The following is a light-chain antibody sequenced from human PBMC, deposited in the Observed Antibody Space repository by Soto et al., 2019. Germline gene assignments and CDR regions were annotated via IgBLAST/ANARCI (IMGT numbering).Light chain of an antibody. Sequence: DIQMTQSPSTLSASVGDRVTITCRASQSISTWLAWFQQKPGKAPKLLMYDASTLESGVPSRFSGSGSGTEVTLTIGSLQPDDFATYHCHQYSSYKWTFGQGTKVEIK. CDR1: QSISTW. V-gene: IGKV1-5*01. J-gene: IGKJ1*01. CDR2: DAS. CDR3: HQYSSYKWT.